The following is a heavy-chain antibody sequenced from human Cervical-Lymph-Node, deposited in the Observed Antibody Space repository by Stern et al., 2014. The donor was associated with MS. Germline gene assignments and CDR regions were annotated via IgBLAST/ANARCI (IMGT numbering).Heavy chain of an antibody. Sequence: QVQLVESGAEVKKPGTSVKVSCKASGYTFTNYYMHLVRQAPGQGLEWMGVINPSGGSTRYAQKFQGRITMTRDTSTSTVYMELSSLRSEDTAVYYCARDKVLRFLEWLDYYYGMDVWVQGTTVTVS. CDR2: INPSGGST. V-gene: IGHV1-46*01. J-gene: IGHJ6*02. CDR3: ARDKVLRFLEWLDYYYGMDV. D-gene: IGHD3-3*01. CDR1: GYTFTNYY.